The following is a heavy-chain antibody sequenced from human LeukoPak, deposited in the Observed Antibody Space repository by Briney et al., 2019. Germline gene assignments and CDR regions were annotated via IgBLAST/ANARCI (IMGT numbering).Heavy chain of an antibody. CDR1: GGTFSSYA. CDR2: IIPILGIA. CDR3: AREGGVHFEFDY. J-gene: IGHJ4*02. D-gene: IGHD2-8*02. Sequence: SVKVSCKASGGTFSSYAISWVRQAPGQGLEWMGRIIPILGIANYAQKFQGRVTITADKSTSTAYMELSGLRSEDTAVYYCAREGGVHFEFDYWGQGTLVTVSS. V-gene: IGHV1-69*04.